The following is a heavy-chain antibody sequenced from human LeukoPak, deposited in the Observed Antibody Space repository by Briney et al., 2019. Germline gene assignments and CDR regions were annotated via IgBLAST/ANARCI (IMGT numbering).Heavy chain of an antibody. V-gene: IGHV4-38-2*02. Sequence: SETLSLTCTVSAYSISSGYYWGWIRQPPGKGLEWIGSIYHSGSTYYNPSLKSRVTISVDTSKNQFSLKLNFVTAADTAVYYCARVSYQEGVDYWGQGTLVTVSS. CDR3: ARVSYQEGVDY. J-gene: IGHJ4*02. D-gene: IGHD2-2*01. CDR1: AYSISSGYY. CDR2: IYHSGST.